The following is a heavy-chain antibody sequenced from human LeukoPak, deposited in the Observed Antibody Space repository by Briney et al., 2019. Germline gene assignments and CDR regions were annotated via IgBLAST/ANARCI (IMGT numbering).Heavy chain of an antibody. CDR1: GFTFSSYW. D-gene: IGHD1-26*01. Sequence: GGSLRLSCAASGFTFSSYWMHWVRQAPGKGLVWVSRINTDGSSTSYVDSVKGRFTISRDNAKNTLYLQTNSLRAEDTAVYYCARDGSAGSYSYWGQGTLVSVSS. J-gene: IGHJ4*02. V-gene: IGHV3-74*01. CDR3: ARDGSAGSYSY. CDR2: INTDGSST.